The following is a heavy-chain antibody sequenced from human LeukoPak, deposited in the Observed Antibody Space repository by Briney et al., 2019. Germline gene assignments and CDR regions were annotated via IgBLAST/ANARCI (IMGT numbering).Heavy chain of an antibody. J-gene: IGHJ4*02. Sequence: TGGSLRLTCAASGFKFRSYTMHWVRQAPGKGLEWVSRFSGNGRTTYYADSVRGRFTISRDNSKDSVYLQLNSLRSEDTAVYYCVKERDTMFFDYWGQGTLVTVSS. CDR1: GFKFRSYT. CDR3: VKERDTMFFDY. CDR2: FSGNGRTT. D-gene: IGHD3-9*01. V-gene: IGHV3-43*01.